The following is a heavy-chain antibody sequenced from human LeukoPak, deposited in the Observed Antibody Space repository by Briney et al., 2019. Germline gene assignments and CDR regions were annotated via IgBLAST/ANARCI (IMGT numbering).Heavy chain of an antibody. V-gene: IGHV3-33*01. Sequence: GGSLRLSCAASGFTFSSYGMHWVRQAPGKGLEWVAVIWYDGSNKYYADSVRGRFTISRDNSKNTLYLQMNSLRAEDTAVYYCATLVGATADYWGQGTLVTVSS. CDR1: GFTFSSYG. CDR3: ATLVGATADY. J-gene: IGHJ4*02. CDR2: IWYDGSNK. D-gene: IGHD1-26*01.